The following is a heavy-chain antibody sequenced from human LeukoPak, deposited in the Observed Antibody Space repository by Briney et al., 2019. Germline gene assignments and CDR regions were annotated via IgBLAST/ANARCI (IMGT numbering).Heavy chain of an antibody. Sequence: ASVKVSCKASGYTFTSYVMHWVRQAPGQRLEWMGWINPNSGGTNYAQKFQGRVTMTRDTSISTAYMELSRLRSDDTAVYYCARGDSYGYFHYYYYMDVWGKGTTVTISS. D-gene: IGHD5-18*01. CDR3: ARGDSYGYFHYYYYMDV. CDR1: GYTFTSYV. V-gene: IGHV1-2*02. CDR2: INPNSGGT. J-gene: IGHJ6*03.